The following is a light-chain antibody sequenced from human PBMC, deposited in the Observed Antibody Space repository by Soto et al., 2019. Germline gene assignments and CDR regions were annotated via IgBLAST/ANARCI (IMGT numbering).Light chain of an antibody. CDR3: ASYTSRSPIYV. CDR1: SDDVGLYNY. V-gene: IGLV2-14*01. Sequence: QSALTQPASVSGSPGQSITISCTGTSDDVGLYNYVSWYQQHPGKAPKLIIYEVNNRPSGVSNRFSASKSGKTASLTISGLQAEDEASYFCASYTSRSPIYVFGNGTKVTV. CDR2: EVN. J-gene: IGLJ1*01.